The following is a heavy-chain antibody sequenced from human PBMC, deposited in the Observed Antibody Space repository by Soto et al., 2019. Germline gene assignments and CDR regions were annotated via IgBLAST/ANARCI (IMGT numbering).Heavy chain of an antibody. Sequence: PGGSLRLSCAASGFTFSSYAMSWVRQAPGKGLEWVSAISGSGGSTYYADSVKGRFTISRDNSKNTLYLQMNSLRAEDTAVYYCARDGVLRYFERLYYFDYWGQGTLVTVSS. V-gene: IGHV3-23*01. CDR3: ARDGVLRYFERLYYFDY. J-gene: IGHJ4*02. CDR1: GFTFSSYA. CDR2: ISGSGGST. D-gene: IGHD3-9*01.